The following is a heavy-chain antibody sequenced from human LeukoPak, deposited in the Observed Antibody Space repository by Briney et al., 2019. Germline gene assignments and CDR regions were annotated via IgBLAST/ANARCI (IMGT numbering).Heavy chain of an antibody. Sequence: GGSLRLSCAASGFPFSSYAMSWVRQAPGKGLEWVSVISGSGDSTYYADSVKGRFTISRHISKNTLYLQMNSLRAEDTAVYYCARAGPYDAFDIWGQGTMVTVSS. CDR2: ISGSGDST. CDR1: GFPFSSYA. CDR3: ARAGPYDAFDI. D-gene: IGHD1-14*01. J-gene: IGHJ3*02. V-gene: IGHV3-23*01.